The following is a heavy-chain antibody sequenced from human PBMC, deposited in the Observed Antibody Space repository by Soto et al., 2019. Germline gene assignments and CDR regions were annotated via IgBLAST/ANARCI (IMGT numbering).Heavy chain of an antibody. D-gene: IGHD1-1*01. CDR3: ARVDRELRVLLNAFDI. J-gene: IGHJ3*02. Sequence: QVQLVESGGGVVQPGRSLRLSCAASGFTFSRYSIHWVRQAPGKGLEWVAAVSYDGSGKYYADSVRGRFTISRDTSSTXVFVQMCSLSPDDAAVYYCARVDRELRVLLNAFDIWGQGTMVTVSS. CDR1: GFTFSRYS. V-gene: IGHV3-30*04. CDR2: VSYDGSGK.